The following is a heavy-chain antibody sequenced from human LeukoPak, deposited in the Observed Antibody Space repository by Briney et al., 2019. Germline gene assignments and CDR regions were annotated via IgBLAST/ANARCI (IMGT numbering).Heavy chain of an antibody. J-gene: IGHJ6*03. CDR1: GGSFSGYY. CDR2: INHSGST. CDR3: ARGGSSSWPNYYYYYYMDV. D-gene: IGHD6-13*01. Sequence: TSETLSLTCAVYGGSFSGYYWSWIRQPPGKVLEWIGEINHSGSTNYNPSLKSRVTISVDTSKNQFSLKLSSVTAADTAVYYCARGGSSSWPNYYYYYYMDVWGKGTTVTVSS. V-gene: IGHV4-34*01.